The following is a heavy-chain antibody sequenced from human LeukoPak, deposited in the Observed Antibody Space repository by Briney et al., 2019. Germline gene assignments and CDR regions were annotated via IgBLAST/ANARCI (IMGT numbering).Heavy chain of an antibody. D-gene: IGHD3-22*01. CDR2: INPNSGGT. J-gene: IGHJ4*02. Sequence: ASVKVSCKASGYTFTGYYMHWVRQAPGQGLEWTGWINPNSGGTNYAQKFQGRVTMTRDTSISTAYMELSRLRSDDTAVYYCARDGRYYDSSGYYSSYYFDYWGQGTLVTVSS. V-gene: IGHV1-2*02. CDR1: GYTFTGYY. CDR3: ARDGRYYDSSGYYSSYYFDY.